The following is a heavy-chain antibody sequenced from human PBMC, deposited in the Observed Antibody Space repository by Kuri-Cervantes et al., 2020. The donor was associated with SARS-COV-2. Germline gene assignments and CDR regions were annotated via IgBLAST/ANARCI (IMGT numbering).Heavy chain of an antibody. CDR2: ISWNSGSI. CDR3: ARGGTGIAAAGTVPLNS. CDR1: GFTFADYA. J-gene: IGHJ4*02. Sequence: GGSLRLSCAASGFTFADYAMHWVRQAPGKGLEWVSGISWNSGSIGYADSVKGRFTISRDNAKNSLYLQMNSLRAEDTAVYYCARGGTGIAAAGTVPLNSWGQGTLVTVSS. D-gene: IGHD6-13*01. V-gene: IGHV3-9*01.